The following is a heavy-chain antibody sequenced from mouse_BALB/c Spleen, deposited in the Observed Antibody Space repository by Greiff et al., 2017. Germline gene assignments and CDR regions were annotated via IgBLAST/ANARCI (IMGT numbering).Heavy chain of an antibody. CDR2: IYPGSGST. Sequence: LKQPGSELVRPGASVKLSCKASGYTFTSYWMHWVKQRPGQGLEWIGNIYPGSGSTNYDEKFKSKATLTVDTSSSTAYMQLSSLTSEDSAVYYCTRKVHWYFDVWGAGTTVTVSS. V-gene: IGHV1S22*01. J-gene: IGHJ1*01. CDR3: TRKVHWYFDV. CDR1: GYTFTSYW.